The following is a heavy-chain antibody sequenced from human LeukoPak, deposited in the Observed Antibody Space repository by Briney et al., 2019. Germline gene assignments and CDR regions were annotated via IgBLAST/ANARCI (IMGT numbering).Heavy chain of an antibody. CDR1: GGTFSSYA. Sequence: ASVKVSCKASGGTFSSYAISWVRQAPGQGLEWMGGIIPIFGTANYAQKFQGRVTITADESTSTAYMELSRLRSDDTAVYYCARGPLTTVTSPWGQGTLVTVSS. D-gene: IGHD4-17*01. J-gene: IGHJ5*02. V-gene: IGHV1-69*13. CDR3: ARGPLTTVTSP. CDR2: IIPIFGTA.